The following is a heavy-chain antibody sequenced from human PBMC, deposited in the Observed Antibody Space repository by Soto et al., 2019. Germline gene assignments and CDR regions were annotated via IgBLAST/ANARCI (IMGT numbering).Heavy chain of an antibody. V-gene: IGHV4-34*01. CDR1: GGSFSGYY. J-gene: IGHJ1*01. CDR3: ARGTRVATILTYAEYFQH. Sequence: QVQLQQWGAGLLKPSETLSLTCAVYGGSFSGYYWSWIRQPPGKGLEWFGEINHSESTNYNPSLKSRVTISVDTSKNQFSLKLSSVTAADTAVYYCARGTRVATILTYAEYFQHWGQGTLVTVSS. CDR2: INHSEST. D-gene: IGHD5-12*01.